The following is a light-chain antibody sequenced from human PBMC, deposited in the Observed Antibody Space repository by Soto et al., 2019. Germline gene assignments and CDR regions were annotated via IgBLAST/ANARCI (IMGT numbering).Light chain of an antibody. CDR1: QGISSY. J-gene: IGKJ4*01. CDR3: QQLNSYPLT. Sequence: DIQLTQSPSFLSASVGDRVTITCRASQGISSYLAWFQQKPGKAPKVLIYAASILQGGVPSRFSGSGSGTEFPLTISSLQPEDVATYYCQQLNSYPLTFGGGTKVEIK. V-gene: IGKV1-9*01. CDR2: AAS.